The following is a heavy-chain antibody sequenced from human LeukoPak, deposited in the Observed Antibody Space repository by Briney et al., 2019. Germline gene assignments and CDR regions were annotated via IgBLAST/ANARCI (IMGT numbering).Heavy chain of an antibody. Sequence: GGSLRLSCAASGFTFSSYEMNWVCQAPGKGLEWVSYISSSGSTIYYADSVKGRFTISRDNAKNSLYLQMNSLRAEDTAVYYCAELGITMIGGVWGKGTTVTVSS. V-gene: IGHV3-48*03. CDR1: GFTFSSYE. D-gene: IGHD3-10*02. J-gene: IGHJ6*03. CDR2: ISSSGSTI. CDR3: AELGITMIGGV.